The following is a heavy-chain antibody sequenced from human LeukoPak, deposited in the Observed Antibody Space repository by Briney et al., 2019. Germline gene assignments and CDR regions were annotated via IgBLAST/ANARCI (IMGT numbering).Heavy chain of an antibody. J-gene: IGHJ6*03. CDR1: GGSISSYY. V-gene: IGHV4-4*07. CDR3: ARGYYDSNGYSYYYYYYMDV. D-gene: IGHD3-22*01. Sequence: PSETLSLTCTVSGGSISSYYWSWIRKPAGKGLEWIGRIYTSGSTNYNPSLKSRVTMSVDTSKNQFSLKLSSVTAADTAVYYCARGYYDSNGYSYYYYYYMDVWGKGTTVTISS. CDR2: IYTSGST.